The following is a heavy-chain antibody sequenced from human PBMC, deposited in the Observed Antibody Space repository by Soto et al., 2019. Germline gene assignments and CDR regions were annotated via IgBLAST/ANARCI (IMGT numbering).Heavy chain of an antibody. CDR3: AKCHSRCLHKWFDS. J-gene: IGHJ5*01. D-gene: IGHD6-13*01. Sequence: GGSLRLSCAASEFIFSTYSMSWVRQAPGKGLEWISSISSRGDDTYYADSVKGRFTVSRDNSKNTLYLQMDSLRAEDTAIYFCAKCHSRCLHKWFDSWGQGALVTVSS. CDR1: EFIFSTYS. V-gene: IGHV3-23*01. CDR2: ISSRGDDT.